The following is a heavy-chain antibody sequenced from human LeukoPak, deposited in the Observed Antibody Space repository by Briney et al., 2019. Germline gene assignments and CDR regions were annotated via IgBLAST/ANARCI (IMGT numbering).Heavy chain of an antibody. CDR2: IVPVFGTP. V-gene: IGHV1-69*01. J-gene: IGHJ4*02. Sequence: ASVKVSCKASGGSFSSYAISWVRQAPGLGLEWMGGIVPVFGTPNYAQKFQGRLTIIADDSSSTAYMELRSLTSDDTAVYYCARGSASNWPVDYWGQGTLVTVS. CDR1: GGSFSSYA. CDR3: ARGSASNWPVDY. D-gene: IGHD6-13*01.